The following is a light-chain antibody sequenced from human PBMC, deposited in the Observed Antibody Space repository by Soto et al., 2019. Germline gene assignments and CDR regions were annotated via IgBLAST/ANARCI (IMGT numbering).Light chain of an antibody. Sequence: QSVLTQPPSASGTPGQRVTISCSGSSSNIGSNYVYWYQHLPGTAPKLLIYRNNQRPSGVPARFSGSKSGTSASLAISGLRSDDEADYYCTAWDDNLTGGVFSGGTKLTVL. CDR3: TAWDDNLTGGV. V-gene: IGLV1-47*01. CDR2: RNN. CDR1: SSNIGSNY. J-gene: IGLJ3*02.